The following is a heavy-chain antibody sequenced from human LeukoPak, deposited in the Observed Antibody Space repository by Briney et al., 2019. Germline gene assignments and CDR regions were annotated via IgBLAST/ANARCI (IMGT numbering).Heavy chain of an antibody. CDR1: GGSISSGGYS. J-gene: IGHJ4*02. CDR3: ARRGYSASPPIDY. V-gene: IGHV4-30-2*01. CDR2: ISQSGGT. Sequence: SETLSLTCAVSGGSISSGGYSWSWIRQPPGKGLEWIGYISQSGGTYYNPSLKSRVTISVDRSKHQFSLKLSSATAADTAMYYCARRGYSASPPIDYCGQGTPLTVSS. D-gene: IGHD5-12*01.